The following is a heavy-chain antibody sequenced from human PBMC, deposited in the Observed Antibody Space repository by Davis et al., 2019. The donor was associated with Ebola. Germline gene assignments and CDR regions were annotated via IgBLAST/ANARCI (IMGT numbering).Heavy chain of an antibody. CDR3: ARARNIVVVPAAISSRRNYYYYGMDV. D-gene: IGHD2-2*01. Sequence: PSETLSLTCTVSGGSISSGDYYWSWIRQPPGKGLEWIGEINHSGSTNYNPSLKSRVTISVDTSKNQFSLKLSSVTAADTAVYYCARARNIVVVPAAISSRRNYYYYGMDVWGQGTTVTVSS. V-gene: IGHV4-39*07. CDR1: GGSISSGDYY. J-gene: IGHJ6*02. CDR2: INHSGST.